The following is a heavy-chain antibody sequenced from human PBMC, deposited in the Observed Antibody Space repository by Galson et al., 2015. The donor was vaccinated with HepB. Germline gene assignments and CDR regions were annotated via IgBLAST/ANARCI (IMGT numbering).Heavy chain of an antibody. CDR1: GYTFTGYY. V-gene: IGHV1-2*04. D-gene: IGHD3-10*01. CDR3: AREGSMVRGVRDGMDV. J-gene: IGHJ4*02. Sequence: SVKVSCKASGYTFTGYYMHWVRQAPGQGLEWMGWINPNSGGTNYAQKFQGWVTMTRDTSISTAYMELSRLRSDDTAVYYCAREGSMVRGVRDGMDVWGQGVLVTVSS. CDR2: INPNSGGT.